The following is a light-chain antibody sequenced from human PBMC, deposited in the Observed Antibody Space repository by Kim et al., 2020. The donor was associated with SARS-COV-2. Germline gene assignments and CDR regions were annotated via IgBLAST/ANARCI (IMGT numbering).Light chain of an antibody. CDR1: DSDVSAFTY. J-gene: IGLJ1*01. CDR2: DVS. V-gene: IGLV2-14*03. Sequence: GQSFTIACTATDSDVSAFTYISRHHQRPGKAPKLMISDVSNRPSGVSYRFSGSESGNTASLTISGLQAENVADYYCSSYTSNSLFVFGTGTKVTVL. CDR3: SSYTSNSLFV.